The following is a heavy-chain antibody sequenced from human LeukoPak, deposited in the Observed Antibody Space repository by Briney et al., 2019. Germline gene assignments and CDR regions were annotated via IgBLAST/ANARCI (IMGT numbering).Heavy chain of an antibody. CDR3: ARTPITISPYNWFDP. J-gene: IGHJ5*02. CDR2: IIPIFGTA. Sequence: SVKVSCKASGGTFSSYAISWVRQAPGQGPEWMGRIIPIFGTANYAQKFQGRVTITTDESTSTAYMELSSLRSEDTAVYYCARTPITISPYNWFDPWGQGTLVTVSS. V-gene: IGHV1-69*05. D-gene: IGHD3-3*01. CDR1: GGTFSSYA.